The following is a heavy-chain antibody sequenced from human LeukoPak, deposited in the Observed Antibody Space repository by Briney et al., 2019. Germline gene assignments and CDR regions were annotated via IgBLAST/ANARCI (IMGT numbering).Heavy chain of an antibody. CDR1: GGSISSSNW. V-gene: IGHV4-4*02. CDR3: ARDNVVTAGIEFGY. Sequence: SETLSLTCAVSGGSISSSNWWSWVRQPPGKGLEWIGEIYHSGSTNYNPSLKSRVTISVDKSKNQFSLNLSSVTAADTAVYYCARDNVVTAGIEFGYWGQGTLVAVSS. CDR2: IYHSGST. J-gene: IGHJ4*02. D-gene: IGHD2-2*01.